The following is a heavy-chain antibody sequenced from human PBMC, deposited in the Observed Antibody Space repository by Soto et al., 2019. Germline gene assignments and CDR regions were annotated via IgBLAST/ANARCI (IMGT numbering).Heavy chain of an antibody. CDR1: GDSVSSNSAA. CDR3: ARDLVWGKSDIVAATTSNWLDP. CDR2: TYYRSKWYS. Sequence: SQTLSLTCAISGDSVSSNSAAWNWIRQSPSRGLEWLGRTYYRSKWYSVYAVSVKSRATIKPDTSKNQFSLQLNSDDTAVYYCARDLVWGKSDIVAATTSNWLDPWGQGTLVTVSS. J-gene: IGHJ5*02. D-gene: IGHD1-26*01. V-gene: IGHV6-1*01.